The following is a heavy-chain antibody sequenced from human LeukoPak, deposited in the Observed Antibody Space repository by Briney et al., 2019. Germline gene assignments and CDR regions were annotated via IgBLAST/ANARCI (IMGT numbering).Heavy chain of an antibody. CDR2: ISAYNGNT. CDR3: AREHETRIAVAGTDYYYYYMDV. Sequence: GSSVKVSCKASGGTFSSYAISWVRQAPGQGLEWIGWISAYNGNTNYTQNLQGRITMTTDTSTTTAYMELRSLRSDDTAVYYCAREHETRIAVAGTDYYYYYMDVWGKGTTVTVSS. CDR1: GGTFSSYA. J-gene: IGHJ6*03. V-gene: IGHV1-18*01. D-gene: IGHD6-19*01.